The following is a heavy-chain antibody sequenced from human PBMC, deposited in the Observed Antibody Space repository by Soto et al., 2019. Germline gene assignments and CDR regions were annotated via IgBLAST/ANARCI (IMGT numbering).Heavy chain of an antibody. Sequence: QVQLQESGPGLVKPSQTLSLTCTVSGDSMTTVGSYWTWIRQHPGQGLEWIGFISYSGSTYYSSSLRGRVAISADTSKNQFSLKLNSVIAADTAVYYCTRGDYWGQGTLVTVSS. CDR3: TRGDY. CDR2: ISYSGST. J-gene: IGHJ4*02. CDR1: GDSMTTVGSY. V-gene: IGHV4-31*03.